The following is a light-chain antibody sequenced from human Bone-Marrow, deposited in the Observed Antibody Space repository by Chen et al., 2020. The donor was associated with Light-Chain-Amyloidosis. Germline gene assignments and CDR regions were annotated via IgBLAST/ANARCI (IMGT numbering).Light chain of an antibody. CDR1: QSVLYSSNNNNY. CDR3: QQYYSTPWA. CDR2: WAS. V-gene: IGKV4-1*01. Sequence: DIMMTQSPDSLAVSLGERATINCKSSQSVLYSSNNNNYLAWYQQKPGQPPKLLIYWASTRESGVPDRFSGSGSGTDFTLTISSLQAEDVAVYYCQQYYSTPWAFGQGTKVEIK. J-gene: IGKJ1*01.